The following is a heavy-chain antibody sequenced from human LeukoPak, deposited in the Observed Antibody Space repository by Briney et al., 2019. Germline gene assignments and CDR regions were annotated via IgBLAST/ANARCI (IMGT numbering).Heavy chain of an antibody. CDR2: FDPEDGET. CDR3: ATAIYYDSSGPDVFDI. J-gene: IGHJ3*02. Sequence: ASVKVSCKVSGYTLTELSMHWVRQAPGKGLEWMGGFDPEDGETIYAQKFQGRVTMTEDTSTDTAYMELSSLRSEDTAVYYCATAIYYDSSGPDVFDIWGRGTMVTVSS. D-gene: IGHD3-22*01. CDR1: GYTLTELS. V-gene: IGHV1-24*01.